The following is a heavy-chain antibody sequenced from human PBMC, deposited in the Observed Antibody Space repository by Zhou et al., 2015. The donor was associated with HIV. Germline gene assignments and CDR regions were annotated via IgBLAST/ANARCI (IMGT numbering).Heavy chain of an antibody. CDR2: IIPSFDTK. V-gene: IGHV1-69*01. CDR1: RDTFNNYP. J-gene: IGHJ4*02. D-gene: IGHD3-22*01. CDR3: ARLVNYYDRRGEPDF. Sequence: QVQLVQSGAEVKKPGSSVKVSCTGPRDTFNNYPISWVRQAPGQGLEWMGGIIPSFDTKNYAQKFLGRLTITADESTSTSYMELSGLKSEDTAIYFCARLVNYYDRRGEPDFWGQGTLVTV.